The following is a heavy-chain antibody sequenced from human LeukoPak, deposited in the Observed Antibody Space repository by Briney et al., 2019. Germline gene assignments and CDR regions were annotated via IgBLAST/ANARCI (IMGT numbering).Heavy chain of an antibody. CDR3: AKDGEYYYDSSGYLY. J-gene: IGHJ4*02. CDR1: GFTFATYA. CDR2: VSGSGVST. Sequence: GGSLRLSCAASGFTFATYAMTWVRQAPGKGLEWVSTVSGSGVSTYYADSVKGRFIISRDNSKNKLYLQMSNLRAEETAMFYCAKDGEYYYDSSGYLYWGQGTLVTVSS. V-gene: IGHV3-23*01. D-gene: IGHD3-22*01.